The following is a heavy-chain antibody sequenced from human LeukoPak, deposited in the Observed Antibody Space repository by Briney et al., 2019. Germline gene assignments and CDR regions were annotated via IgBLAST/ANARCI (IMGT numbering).Heavy chain of an antibody. J-gene: IGHJ4*02. CDR1: GFTFSTYN. V-gene: IGHV3-30*02. D-gene: IGHD5-18*01. Sequence: GGSLRLSCAASGFTFSTYNMHWVRQAPGKGLEWVAFMLSDESNKYHADSVKVRFTISRDNSKNALFLQMNGLRDEDTAVYYCAKDSGYSYGHGLDYWGQGTLVTVSS. CDR2: MLSDESNK. CDR3: AKDSGYSYGHGLDY.